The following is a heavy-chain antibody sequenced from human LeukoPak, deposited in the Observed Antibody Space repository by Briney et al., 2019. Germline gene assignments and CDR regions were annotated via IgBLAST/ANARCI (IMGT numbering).Heavy chain of an antibody. J-gene: IGHJ6*02. Sequence: ASVKVSCKASGYTFTGYYMHWVRQAPGQGLEWMGWINPNSGGTNYAQKFQGRVTMTRDTSISTAYMELSRLRSDDTAVYYCAREMVDTAMGAFYGMDAWGQGTTVTVSS. CDR2: INPNSGGT. CDR1: GYTFTGYY. CDR3: AREMVDTAMGAFYGMDA. V-gene: IGHV1-2*02. D-gene: IGHD5-18*01.